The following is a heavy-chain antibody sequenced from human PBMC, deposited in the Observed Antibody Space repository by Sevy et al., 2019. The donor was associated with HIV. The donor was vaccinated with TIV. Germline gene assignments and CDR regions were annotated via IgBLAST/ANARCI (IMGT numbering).Heavy chain of an antibody. D-gene: IGHD1-7*01. CDR3: ARDLNWNSGGYYYRYMYI. CDR1: GFSFDDHD. Sequence: GGSLSLSCTASGFSFDDHDRNWVRQAPGKGLEWVSSIRSTSHYIYNTDSVKGRFTTSRDNAKNSLYLPMNRLRAEDTAVYDCARDLNWNSGGYYYRYMYIWGKGTTVTVSS. V-gene: IGHV3-21*01. CDR2: IRSTSHYI. J-gene: IGHJ6*03.